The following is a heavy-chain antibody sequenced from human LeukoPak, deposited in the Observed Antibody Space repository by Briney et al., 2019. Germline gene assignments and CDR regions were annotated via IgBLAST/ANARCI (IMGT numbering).Heavy chain of an antibody. J-gene: IGHJ4*02. CDR2: INHSGST. CDR1: GGSFGGYY. V-gene: IGHV4-34*01. CDR3: ARAMVRGIDY. Sequence: SETLSLTCAVYGGSFGGYYWSWIRQPPGKGLEWIGEINHSGSTNYNPSLKSRVTISVDTSKNQFSLKLSSVTAADTAVYYCARAMVRGIDYWGQGTLVTVSS. D-gene: IGHD3-10*01.